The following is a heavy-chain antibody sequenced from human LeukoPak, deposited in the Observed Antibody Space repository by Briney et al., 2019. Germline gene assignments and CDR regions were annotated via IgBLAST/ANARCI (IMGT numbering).Heavy chain of an antibody. J-gene: IGHJ3*02. D-gene: IGHD3-10*01. V-gene: IGHV3-30*02. CDR2: IRYDGSNK. CDR1: GFTFSSYG. Sequence: GGSLRLSCAASGFTFSSYGMHWVRQAPGKGLEWVAFIRYDGSNKYYADSVKGRFTISRDNSKNTLYLQMNSLRAEDTAVYYCAKDQTITMVRGVIIINGWRSIGDAFDIWGQGTMVTVSS. CDR3: AKDQTITMVRGVIIINGWRSIGDAFDI.